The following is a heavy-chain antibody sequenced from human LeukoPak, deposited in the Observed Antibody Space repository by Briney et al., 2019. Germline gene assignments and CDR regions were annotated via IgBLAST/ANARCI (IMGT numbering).Heavy chain of an antibody. J-gene: IGHJ4*02. CDR1: GYTFTSYD. D-gene: IGHD6-6*01. CDR2: MNPNSGNT. Sequence: ASVKVSCKASGYTFTSYDINWVRQATGQGLEWMGWMNPNSGNTGYAQKFQGRVTMTRNTSISAAYMELSSLRSEDTAAYYCARVSYSSSSMGIDYWGQGTLVTVSS. V-gene: IGHV1-8*01. CDR3: ARVSYSSSSMGIDY.